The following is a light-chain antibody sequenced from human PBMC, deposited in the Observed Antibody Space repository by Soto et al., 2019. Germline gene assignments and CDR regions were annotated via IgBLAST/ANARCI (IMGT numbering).Light chain of an antibody. Sequence: QSVLTQPPSVSGAPGQRVTISCTGSSSNIGAGYDVHWYQQLPGTAPKLLIYGNSNRPSGVPDRFSGSKSGTSASLAITGLQAEDEPDYYCQAYDSSLSGSGVFGGGTTVTVL. J-gene: IGLJ2*01. CDR1: SSNIGAGYD. CDR3: QAYDSSLSGSGV. CDR2: GNS. V-gene: IGLV1-40*01.